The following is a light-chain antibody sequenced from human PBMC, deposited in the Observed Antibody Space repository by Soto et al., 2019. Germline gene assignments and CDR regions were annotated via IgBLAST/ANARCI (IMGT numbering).Light chain of an antibody. CDR2: DAS. J-gene: IGKJ1*01. Sequence: DIQMTQSPSSRSASVGDRVTITCRASQSISNYLNWYQQKPGKAPKLLIYDASSLESGVPSRFSGSGSGTEFTLTISSLQPDDFATYYCQQYNSYPRAFGQGTKVDIK. CDR1: QSISNY. V-gene: IGKV1-5*01. CDR3: QQYNSYPRA.